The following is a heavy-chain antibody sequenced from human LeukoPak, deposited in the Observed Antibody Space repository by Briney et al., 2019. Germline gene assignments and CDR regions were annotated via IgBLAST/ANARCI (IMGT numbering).Heavy chain of an antibody. V-gene: IGHV3-30*14. CDR1: GFTFNRYA. CDR3: ARDVTTFLLPNAYAFDI. J-gene: IGHJ3*02. CDR2: LSYDGYNK. D-gene: IGHD2/OR15-2a*01. Sequence: PGGSLRLSCAASGFTFNRYAMHWVRQAAGKGLEWVASLSYDGYNKQYADSVKGRFTISGDISENTLYLQMNSLRADDTALYYCARDVTTFLLPNAYAFDIWGQGTMVTVSS.